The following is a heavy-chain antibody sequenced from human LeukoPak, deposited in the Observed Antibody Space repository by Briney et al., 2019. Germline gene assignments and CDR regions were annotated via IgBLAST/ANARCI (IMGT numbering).Heavy chain of an antibody. CDR1: GYTFTGYY. CDR3: ARDPPSNYDLWSGSRA. D-gene: IGHD3-3*01. CDR2: INTNTGNP. Sequence: GASVKVSCKASGYTFTGYYMHWVRQAPGQGLEWMGWINTNTGNPTYAQGFTGRFVFSLDTSVSTTYLQISSLKAEDTAVYYCARDPPSNYDLWSGSRAWGQGTLVTVSS. V-gene: IGHV7-4-1*02. J-gene: IGHJ4*02.